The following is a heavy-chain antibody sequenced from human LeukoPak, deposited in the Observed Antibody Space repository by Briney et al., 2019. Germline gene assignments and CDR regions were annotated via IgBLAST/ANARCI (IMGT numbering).Heavy chain of an antibody. CDR1: VFTFSSYW. V-gene: IGHV3-74*01. D-gene: IGHD4-17*01. CDR2: INTDGSST. J-gene: IGHJ4*02. CDR3: ARESATVTTAEYFDY. Sequence: GGSLRLSCAASVFTFSSYWMHWVRQAPGKGLVWVSRINTDGSSTTYADSVKGRFTISRDNAKNTLYLQMNSLRAEDTAVYYCARESATVTTAEYFDYWGQGTLVTVSS.